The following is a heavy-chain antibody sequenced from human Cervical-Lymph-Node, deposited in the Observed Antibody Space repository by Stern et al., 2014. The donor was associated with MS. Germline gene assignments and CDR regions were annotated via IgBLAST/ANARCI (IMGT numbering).Heavy chain of an antibody. D-gene: IGHD3-10*01. J-gene: IGHJ4*02. V-gene: IGHV3-33*03. CDR2: IWYDGGNK. Sequence: VQLVESGGGVVQPGTSLRLSCAASGFTFSHQGMQWVRQAPGKGLAWGAVIWYDGGNKYYADSVKGRFTISRDNSQNTLFLQLNSLRAEDTAVYYCAKASGTYGSGSLDSWGQGTLVTVSS. CDR3: AKASGTYGSGSLDS. CDR1: GFTFSHQG.